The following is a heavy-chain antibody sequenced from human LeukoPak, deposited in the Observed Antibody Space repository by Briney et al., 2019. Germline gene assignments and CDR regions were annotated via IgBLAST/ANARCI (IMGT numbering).Heavy chain of an antibody. CDR2: INAGNGNT. CDR3: ARALQQLVTEGWFDP. J-gene: IGHJ5*02. D-gene: IGHD6-13*01. V-gene: IGHV1-3*01. Sequence: GASVKVSCKASGYTFTSYAMHWVRQAPGQRLEWMGWINAGNGNTKYSQKFQGRVTITRDTSASTAYMELSSLRSEDTAVYYCARALQQLVTEGWFDPWGQGTLVTVSS. CDR1: GYTFTSYA.